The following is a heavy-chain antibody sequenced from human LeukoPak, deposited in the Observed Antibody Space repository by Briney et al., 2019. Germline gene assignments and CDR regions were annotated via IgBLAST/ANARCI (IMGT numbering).Heavy chain of an antibody. D-gene: IGHD3-3*01. CDR2: TYYSGNS. J-gene: IGHJ6*02. CDR1: GGSISSYY. CDR3: ARGSLNPKIDFTVGPGLRDV. Sequence: SETLSLTCIVSGGSISSYYWNWIRQPPGRGLEWIGCTYYSGNSNMNPSLKSRVTISVSTSKNQVSLKLSSVTAADTAVYYCARGSLNPKIDFTVGPGLRDVWAKGPRSPSS. V-gene: IGHV4-59*01.